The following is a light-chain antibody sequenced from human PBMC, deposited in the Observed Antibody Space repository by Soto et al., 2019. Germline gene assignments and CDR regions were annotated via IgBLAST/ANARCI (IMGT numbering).Light chain of an antibody. V-gene: IGKV3-15*01. CDR2: VAS. CDR1: QSVSSN. J-gene: IGKJ4*01. Sequence: EIVMTQSPATLSVYPVERATLSCRASQSVSSNLAWYQQKPGQAPRLLIYVASTRPTGIPARFSGSGSGTEFTLTISSLQSEDFAVYYCQQYNNWPLTFGGGTKVEIK. CDR3: QQYNNWPLT.